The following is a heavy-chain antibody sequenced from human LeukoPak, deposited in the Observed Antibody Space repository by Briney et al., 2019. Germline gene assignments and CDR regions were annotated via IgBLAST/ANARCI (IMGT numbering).Heavy chain of an antibody. D-gene: IGHD2-8*01. CDR3: ARAVLATKAEHCFDS. CDR1: GGSISGYY. J-gene: IGHJ5*01. CDR2: IYYSGRT. V-gene: IGHV4-59*01. Sequence: SETLSPTSTVSGGSISGYYWSWIRQPPGKGLEWIGYIYYSGRTNYNPSLKSRVSISIDTSKNQSSLNLSSVTAADTAMYYCARAVLATKAEHCFDSWDQGNRVTVSA.